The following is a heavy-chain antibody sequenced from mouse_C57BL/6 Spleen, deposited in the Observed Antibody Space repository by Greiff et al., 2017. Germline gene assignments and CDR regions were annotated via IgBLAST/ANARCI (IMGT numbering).Heavy chain of an antibody. D-gene: IGHD4-1*01. CDR1: GYAFSSSW. J-gene: IGHJ2*01. V-gene: IGHV1-82*01. CDR3: ARGDWDAFDD. Sequence: VKLMESGPELVKPGASVKISCKASGYAFSSSWMNWVKQRPGKGLEWIGRIYPGAGDTNYNGKFKGKATLTADKSSSTAYMQLSSLPSEDSAVYFWARGDWDAFDDWGQGTTLTVAS. CDR2: IYPGAGDT.